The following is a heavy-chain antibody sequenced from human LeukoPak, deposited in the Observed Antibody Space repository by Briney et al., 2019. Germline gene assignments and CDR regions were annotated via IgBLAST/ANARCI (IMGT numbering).Heavy chain of an antibody. Sequence: SETLSLTCTVSGGSISSYYWSWIRQPPGKGLEWIGSIYYSGSTYYNPSLKSRVTISVDTSKNQFSLKLSSVTAADTAVYYCARTRGYYDFWSGKGDYFDYWGQGTLVTVSS. V-gene: IGHV4-39*01. D-gene: IGHD3-3*01. CDR1: GGSISSYY. J-gene: IGHJ4*02. CDR2: IYYSGST. CDR3: ARTRGYYDFWSGKGDYFDY.